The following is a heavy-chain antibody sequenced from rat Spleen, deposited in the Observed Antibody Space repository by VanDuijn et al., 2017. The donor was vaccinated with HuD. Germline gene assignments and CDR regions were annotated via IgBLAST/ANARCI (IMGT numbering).Heavy chain of an antibody. D-gene: IGHD1-12*01. V-gene: IGHV5-7*01. CDR1: GFTFSDSN. Sequence: EVRLVESGGGLVQPGRSLKLSCAASGFTFSDSNIAWVRQAPKKGLEWVATIIYDGTRTYYRDSVKGRFTISRDNAKSTLFLQMDSLRSEDTATYYCTRGTYYRHWGQGVMVTVSS. CDR3: TRGTYYRH. CDR2: IIYDGTRT. J-gene: IGHJ2*01.